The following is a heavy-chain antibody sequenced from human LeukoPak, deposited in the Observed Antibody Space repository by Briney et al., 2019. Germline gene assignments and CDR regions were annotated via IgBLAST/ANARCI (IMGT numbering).Heavy chain of an antibody. CDR2: IYHSGST. V-gene: IGHV4-30-2*01. CDR1: GGSISSGGYY. D-gene: IGHD3-10*01. J-gene: IGHJ4*02. Sequence: SQTLSLTCTVSGGSISSGGYYWSWIRQPPGKGLEWIGYIYHSGSTYYNPSLKSRVTISVDRSKNQFSLKLSSVTAADTAVYYCARHRPGGPEFPFDYWGQGTLVTVSS. CDR3: ARHRPGGPEFPFDY.